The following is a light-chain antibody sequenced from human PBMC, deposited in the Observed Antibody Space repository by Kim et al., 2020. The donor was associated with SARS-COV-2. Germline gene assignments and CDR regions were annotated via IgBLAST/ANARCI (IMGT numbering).Light chain of an antibody. CDR1: GSDVGGYNY. V-gene: IGLV2-14*03. CDR2: DVS. J-gene: IGLJ1*01. CDR3: SSYTSSSTLV. Sequence: GPAITISCTGTGSDVGGYNYVSWYQQHPGTAPKLMIYDVSNRPSGVSNRFSGSKSGNTASLTISGLQAEDEADYYCSSYTSSSTLVFGTGTKVTVL.